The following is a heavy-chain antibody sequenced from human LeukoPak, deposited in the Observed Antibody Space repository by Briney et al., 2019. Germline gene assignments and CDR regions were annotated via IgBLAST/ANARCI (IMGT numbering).Heavy chain of an antibody. CDR2: IYSGGST. D-gene: IGHD3-22*01. J-gene: IGHJ4*02. Sequence: GGSLRLSCAASGFTVSSNYMTWVRQAPGKGLKWVSHIYSGGSTFYADSVKGRFTISRDNSKNTLYLQMNSLRAEDTAVYYCARAAPTRTLIGSGADYWGQGIQVTVSS. CDR3: ARAAPTRTLIGSGADY. CDR1: GFTVSSNY. V-gene: IGHV3-53*01.